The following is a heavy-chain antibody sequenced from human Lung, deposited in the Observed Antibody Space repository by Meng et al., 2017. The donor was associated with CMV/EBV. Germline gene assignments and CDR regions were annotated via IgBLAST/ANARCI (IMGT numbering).Heavy chain of an antibody. Sequence: GGSXRLXCAASGFMFSDYSMNWVRQAPGKGLEWVSSISNGGAYIYYADSVKGRFTISRDNAQNSLYLQMNSLRAEDTAVYYCARDVSPRSSVYFAIYYFYALDVXGQGXTVTVSS. CDR1: GFMFSDYS. CDR2: ISNGGAYI. CDR3: ARDVSPRSSVYFAIYYFYALDV. D-gene: IGHD5/OR15-5a*01. V-gene: IGHV3-21*01. J-gene: IGHJ6*02.